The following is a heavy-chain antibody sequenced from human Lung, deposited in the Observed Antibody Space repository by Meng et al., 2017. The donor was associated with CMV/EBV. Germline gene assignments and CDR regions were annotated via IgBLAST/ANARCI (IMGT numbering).Heavy chain of an antibody. CDR1: GFTFVRNT. CDR3: EKSSISLKVGRFYD. Sequence: GGPLRLSGEGSGFTFVRNTMSGFRKAPGKGLDGVPTIVGGGVKPNYADFAKGRFPFSTDKPKTTFVLQMNSLSAGETAIFYFEKSSISLKVGRFYDWCQGTLVSVSS. D-gene: IGHD1-26*01. CDR2: IVGGGVKP. V-gene: IGHV3-23*01. J-gene: IGHJ4*02.